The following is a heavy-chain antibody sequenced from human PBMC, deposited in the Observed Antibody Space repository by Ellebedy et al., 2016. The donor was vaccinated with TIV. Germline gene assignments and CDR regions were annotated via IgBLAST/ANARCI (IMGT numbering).Heavy chain of an antibody. Sequence: GESLKISXKGSGYIFNNYWIAWVRQMPGKGLEWMGIIHPGDSDTRYSPSFQDQLTISADKSINTAFLQWSSLKASDTAMYYCARLRGRYFDASWGYGLDVWGQGTTVTVSS. CDR2: IHPGDSDT. CDR3: ARLRGRYFDASWGYGLDV. V-gene: IGHV5-51*01. J-gene: IGHJ6*02. D-gene: IGHD3-9*01. CDR1: GYIFNNYW.